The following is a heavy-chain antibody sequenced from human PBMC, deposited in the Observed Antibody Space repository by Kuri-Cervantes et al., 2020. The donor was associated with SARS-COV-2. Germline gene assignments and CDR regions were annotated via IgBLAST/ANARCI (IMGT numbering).Heavy chain of an antibody. J-gene: IGHJ2*01. Sequence: GESLKISCAAPGFTFSSYGMHWVRQAPGKGLEWVAVISYDGTNKYYGDSVRGRFTISRDNSKNTLHLQMNSLRTEDTAVHYCARGALICGSSSCHGDFNLWGRGTLVTVSS. CDR1: GFTFSSYG. CDR2: ISYDGTNK. V-gene: IGHV3-30*03. CDR3: ARGALICGSSSCHGDFNL. D-gene: IGHD2-2*01.